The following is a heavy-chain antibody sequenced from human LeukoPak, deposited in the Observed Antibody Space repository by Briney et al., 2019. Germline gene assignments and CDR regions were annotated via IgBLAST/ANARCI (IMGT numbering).Heavy chain of an antibody. D-gene: IGHD1-26*01. CDR3: ARENSGSYREFDY. V-gene: IGHV4-4*07. Sequence: KGLEWIGRIYTSGSTNYNASLKSRVSMSVDTSKNQFSLKLSSVTAADTAVFYCARENSGSYREFDYWGQGTLVTVSS. CDR2: IYTSGST. J-gene: IGHJ4*02.